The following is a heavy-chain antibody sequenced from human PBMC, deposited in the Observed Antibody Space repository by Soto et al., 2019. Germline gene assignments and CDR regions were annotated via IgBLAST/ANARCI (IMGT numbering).Heavy chain of an antibody. V-gene: IGHV5-51*01. D-gene: IGHD4-4*01. CDR3: ARQGPTVRDYYYHYYMDV. Sequence: PGESLKISCKGSGYSFTSYWIGWVRQMPGKGLEWMGIIYPGDSDTRYSPSFQGQVTISADKSISTAYLQWSSLKASDTAMYYCARQGPTVRDYYYHYYMDVWGKGTTVTVSS. CDR1: GYSFTSYW. J-gene: IGHJ6*03. CDR2: IYPGDSDT.